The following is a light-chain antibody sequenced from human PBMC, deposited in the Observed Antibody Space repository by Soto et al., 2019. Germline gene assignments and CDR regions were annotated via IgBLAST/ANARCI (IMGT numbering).Light chain of an antibody. Sequence: QSALTQPASVSGSPGQSITISCTGTSSDVCGYNYVSWYQHHPGKAPKLMIYDVTNRPSGVSNRFSGSKSGNTASLTISGLQAEDEADYYCTSYTTSSPYLVFGGGTKLTVL. CDR3: TSYTTSSPYLV. CDR2: DVT. CDR1: SSDVCGYNY. V-gene: IGLV2-14*03. J-gene: IGLJ3*02.